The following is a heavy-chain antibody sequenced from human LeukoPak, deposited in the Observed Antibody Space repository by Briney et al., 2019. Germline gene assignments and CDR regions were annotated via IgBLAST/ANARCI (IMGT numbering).Heavy chain of an antibody. D-gene: IGHD3-22*01. CDR1: GFTFNSYG. CDR2: ISYDGSRK. CDR3: ARDRKSYDSSGYHRRYYYYGMDV. J-gene: IGHJ6*02. Sequence: GGSLRLSCAASGFTFNSYGMHWVRQAPGKGLEWVAIISYDGSRKYYGDSVKGRFTISRDNSKNTLFLQMNSLRAEDTAVYFCARDRKSYDSSGYHRRYYYYGMDVWGQGTTVTVSS. V-gene: IGHV3-30*03.